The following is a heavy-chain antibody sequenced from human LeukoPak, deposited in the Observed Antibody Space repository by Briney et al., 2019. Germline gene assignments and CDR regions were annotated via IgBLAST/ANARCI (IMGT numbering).Heavy chain of an antibody. D-gene: IGHD5-18*01. J-gene: IGHJ4*02. V-gene: IGHV3-64D*09. CDR3: VKWGTKDTGIAREDVGY. CDR2: ISSNGGST. Sequence: GGSLRLSCSASGFTFSSYAMHWVRQAPGKGLEYVSAISSNGGSTYYADSVKGRFTISRDNSKNTLYLQMSSLRAEDTAVYYWVKWGTKDTGIAREDVGYWGQGTLVTVSS. CDR1: GFTFSSYA.